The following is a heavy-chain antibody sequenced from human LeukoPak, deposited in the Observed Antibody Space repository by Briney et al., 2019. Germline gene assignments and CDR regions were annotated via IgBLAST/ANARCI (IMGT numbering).Heavy chain of an antibody. V-gene: IGHV3-64*01. CDR3: AREGQQWLVRPYYYYYGMDV. CDR1: GFTFSSYA. J-gene: IGHJ6*02. CDR2: ISSNGGST. Sequence: GGSLRLSCAASGFTFSSYAMHWVRQAPGKGLEYVSAISSNGGSTYYANSVKGRFTISRDNSKNTPYLQMGSLRAEDMAVYYCAREGQQWLVRPYYYYYGMDVWGQGTTVTVSS. D-gene: IGHD6-19*01.